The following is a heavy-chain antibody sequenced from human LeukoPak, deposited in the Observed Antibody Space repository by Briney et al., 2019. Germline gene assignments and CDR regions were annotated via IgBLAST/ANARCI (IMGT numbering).Heavy chain of an antibody. CDR1: GFTFSSYG. D-gene: IGHD6-6*01. CDR3: ARSSPRGPFDY. J-gene: IGHJ4*02. Sequence: GGSLRLSCAASGFTFSSYGMHWVRQAPGKGLEWVAVISYDGSNKYYADSVKGRFTISRDNSKNTLYLQMNSLRAEDTAVYYCARSSPRGPFDYWGQGTLVTVSS. V-gene: IGHV3-30*03. CDR2: ISYDGSNK.